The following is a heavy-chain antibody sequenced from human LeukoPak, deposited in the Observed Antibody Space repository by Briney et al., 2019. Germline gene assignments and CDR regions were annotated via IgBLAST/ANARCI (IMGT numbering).Heavy chain of an antibody. CDR1: GFSFSTYA. CDR3: AKDGYYDHVWGILDY. V-gene: IGHV3-30*02. D-gene: IGHD3-16*01. Sequence: GGSLRLSCAASGFSFSTYAMFWVRQAPGKGLEWVAFIRSDGSNKYYADSVKGRFTISRDNSKNTMYLQMDNLRPEDTAKYYCAKDGYYDHVWGILDYWGQGTLVTVSS. J-gene: IGHJ4*02. CDR2: IRSDGSNK.